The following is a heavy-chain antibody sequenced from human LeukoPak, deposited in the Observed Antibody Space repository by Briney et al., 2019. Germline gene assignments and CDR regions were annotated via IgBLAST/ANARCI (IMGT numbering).Heavy chain of an antibody. Sequence: PSETLSLTCTVSGGSVSSSSYYWGSIRQPPGKGLEWIGSIYYSGSTYYNPSLKSRVSISVDPSKNQFSLKLSSVTAADTAVYYCARYYYDSSGYHFDYWGQGTPVTVSS. V-gene: IGHV4-39*07. CDR3: ARYYYDSSGYHFDY. J-gene: IGHJ4*02. CDR2: IYYSGST. D-gene: IGHD3-22*01. CDR1: GGSVSSSSYY.